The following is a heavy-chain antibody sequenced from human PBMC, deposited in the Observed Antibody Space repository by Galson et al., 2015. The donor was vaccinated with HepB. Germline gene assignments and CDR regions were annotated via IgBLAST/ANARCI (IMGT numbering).Heavy chain of an antibody. J-gene: IGHJ4*02. CDR3: ARIRLWYSGSYQHSDYFDY. D-gene: IGHD1-26*01. CDR1: GFSLSTSEMC. Sequence: PALVKPTQTLTLTCTFSGFSLSTSEMCVSWIRQPPGKALEWLALIDWDDDKYYSTSLKTRLTISKDTSKNQVVLTMTNMDPVDTATYYCARIRLWYSGSYQHSDYFDYWGQGTLVTVSS. V-gene: IGHV2-70*01. CDR2: IDWDDDK.